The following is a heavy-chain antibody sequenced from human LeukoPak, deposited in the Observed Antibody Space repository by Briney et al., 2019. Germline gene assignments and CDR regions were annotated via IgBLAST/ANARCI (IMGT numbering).Heavy chain of an antibody. J-gene: IGHJ4*02. CDR1: GGTFSSYA. V-gene: IGHV1-69*04. CDR3: ARVAGYYDSSGYYPYDY. CDR2: IIPILGIA. Sequence: SVKVSCKASGGTFSSYAISWVRQAPGQGLEWMGRIIPILGIANYAQKFQGRVTITADKSTSTAYMELSSLRSEDTAVYYCARVAGYYDSSGYYPYDYWGQGTLVTVSS. D-gene: IGHD3-22*01.